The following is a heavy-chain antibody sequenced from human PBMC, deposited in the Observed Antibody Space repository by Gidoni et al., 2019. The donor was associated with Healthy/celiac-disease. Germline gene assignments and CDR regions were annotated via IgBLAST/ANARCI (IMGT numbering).Heavy chain of an antibody. Sequence: QVQLVESGGGVVQPGRSLSLSCAASGFTFSSYALHWVRQAPGKGLEWVAVISYDGSNKYYADSVKGRFTISRDNSKNTLYLQMNSLRAEDTAVYYCARDLTKKGMVRGVIYYFDYWGQGTLVTVSS. D-gene: IGHD3-10*01. J-gene: IGHJ4*02. CDR2: ISYDGSNK. CDR3: ARDLTKKGMVRGVIYYFDY. V-gene: IGHV3-30-3*01. CDR1: GFTFSSYA.